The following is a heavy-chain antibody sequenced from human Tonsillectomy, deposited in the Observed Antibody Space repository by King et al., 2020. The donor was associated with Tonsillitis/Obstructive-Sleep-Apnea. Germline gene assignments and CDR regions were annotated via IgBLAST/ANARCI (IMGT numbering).Heavy chain of an antibody. CDR2: IYHSGTT. D-gene: IGHD3-10*01. Sequence: QLQESGPGLVKPSETLSLTCTVSGGSISHSDYYWGWIRQPPGKGLEWIGSIYHSGTTYYNPSLKSRVTISIDTSKNQFSLKLSSVTAADTAVYYCATRAEPTGTWGQGTLVTVSS. V-gene: IGHV4-39*01. CDR3: ATRAEPTGT. J-gene: IGHJ5*02. CDR1: GGSISHSDYY.